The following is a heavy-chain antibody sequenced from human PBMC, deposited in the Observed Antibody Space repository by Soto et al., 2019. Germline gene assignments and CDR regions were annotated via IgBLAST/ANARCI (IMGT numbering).Heavy chain of an antibody. Sequence: QVQLQQWGAGLLKPSETLSLTCAVYGGSFSGYYWSWIRQPPGKGLEWIGEINHSGSTNYNPSLKSRVTISVDTSKNQFSLKLSSVTAADTAVYYCARGPTPQKPATTSGWFDPWGQGTLVTVSS. D-gene: IGHD1-26*01. J-gene: IGHJ5*02. CDR3: ARGPTPQKPATTSGWFDP. CDR1: GGSFSGYY. V-gene: IGHV4-34*01. CDR2: INHSGST.